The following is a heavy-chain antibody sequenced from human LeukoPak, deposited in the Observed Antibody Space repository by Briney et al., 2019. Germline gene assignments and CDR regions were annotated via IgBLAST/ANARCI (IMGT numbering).Heavy chain of an antibody. CDR2: IYYSGST. CDR1: GGSISSGDYY. Sequence: SETLSLTCTVSGGSISSGDYYWSWIRQPPGKGLEWIGYIYYSGSTYYNPSLKSRVTISVDTSKNQFSLKLSSVTAADTAVYYCARDPHGDYPLHYWGQGTLVTVSS. D-gene: IGHD4-17*01. V-gene: IGHV4-30-4*01. CDR3: ARDPHGDYPLHY. J-gene: IGHJ4*02.